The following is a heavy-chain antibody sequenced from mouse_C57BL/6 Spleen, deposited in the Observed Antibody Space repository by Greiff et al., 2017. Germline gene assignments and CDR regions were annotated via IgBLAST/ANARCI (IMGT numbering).Heavy chain of an antibody. Sequence: VQLKESGPELVKPGASVKIPCKASGYTFTDYNMDWVKQSHGKSLEWIGDINPNNGGTIYNQKFKGKATLTVDKSSSTAYMELRSLTSEDTAVYYCARSGDGYYVSFAYWGQGTLVTVSA. CDR3: ARSGDGYYVSFAY. D-gene: IGHD2-3*01. CDR2: INPNNGGT. V-gene: IGHV1-18*01. CDR1: GYTFTDYN. J-gene: IGHJ3*01.